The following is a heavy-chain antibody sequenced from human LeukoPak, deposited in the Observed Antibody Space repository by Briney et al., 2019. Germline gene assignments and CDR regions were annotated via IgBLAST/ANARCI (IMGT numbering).Heavy chain of an antibody. Sequence: PAETLSLPCTVSGGSISSYYWSWIRQPPGKGLEWIGYIYYSGSTNYNPSLKSRVTISVDTSKNQFSLKLSSVTAADTAVYYCARDGCSGGSCYSWFDPWGQGTLVTVSS. J-gene: IGHJ5*02. D-gene: IGHD2-15*01. CDR1: GGSISSYY. CDR2: IYYSGST. CDR3: ARDGCSGGSCYSWFDP. V-gene: IGHV4-59*01.